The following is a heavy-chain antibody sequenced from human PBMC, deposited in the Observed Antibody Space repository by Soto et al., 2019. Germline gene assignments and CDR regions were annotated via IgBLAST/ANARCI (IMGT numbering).Heavy chain of an antibody. CDR1: GASISSGDYF. CDR2: IYDSGSS. J-gene: IGHJ4*02. D-gene: IGHD5-12*01. V-gene: IGHV4-30-4*01. Sequence: SETVSLTCTVAGASISSGDYFWSWIRQSPGKGLQWIGYIYDSGSSYYNPSLKSRVTMSVDTSKNQFSLKLSSVTAADTAVYYCAREKGYISGPKNFDYWGQGTLVTVS. CDR3: AREKGYISGPKNFDY.